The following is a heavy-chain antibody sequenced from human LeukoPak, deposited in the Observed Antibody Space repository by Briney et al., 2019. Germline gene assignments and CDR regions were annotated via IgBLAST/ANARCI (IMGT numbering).Heavy chain of an antibody. J-gene: IGHJ4*02. D-gene: IGHD3-16*01. CDR2: IYPGDSDT. CDR1: GYSFTNHW. Sequence: GESLKISCKGSGYSFTNHWIAWVRQMPGTGLEWMGIIYPGDSDTQYSPSFQGQVTFSADKSITTAFLQWGSLQASDTAMYYCARPAGGAMLYWGQGTLVTVSS. V-gene: IGHV5-51*01. CDR3: ARPAGGAMLY.